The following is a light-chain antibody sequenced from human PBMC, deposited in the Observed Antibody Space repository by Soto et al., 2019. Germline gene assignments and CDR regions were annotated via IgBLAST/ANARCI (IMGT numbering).Light chain of an antibody. V-gene: IGKV1-5*01. J-gene: IGKJ1*01. Sequence: IQMTQSPSTLSEFVGDRVPITCRASQSVGSWLAWYQQKPGKAPELLIFDASSLESRVPSRFSGSGSGTEFTLTISSLQPDDFATYYCQDYNSWTLGQVT. CDR1: QSVGSW. CDR3: QDYNSWT. CDR2: DAS.